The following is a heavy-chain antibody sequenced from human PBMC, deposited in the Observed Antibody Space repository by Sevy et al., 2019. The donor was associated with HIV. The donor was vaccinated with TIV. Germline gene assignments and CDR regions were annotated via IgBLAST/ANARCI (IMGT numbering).Heavy chain of an antibody. CDR2: ITRNSYEAYGGTT. D-gene: IGHD5-12*01. CDR1: GFTFEDYA. CDR3: TRGLATADTPEYYFDY. J-gene: IGHJ4*02. V-gene: IGHV3-49*03. Sequence: GGSLRLSCTTSGFTFEDYALSWFRQAPGKGLEWVAFITRNSYEAYGGTTDYAASVKGRFIISRDDSKSIAYLQMNSLKTEDTAVYYCTRGLATADTPEYYFDYCGQGTLVTVSS.